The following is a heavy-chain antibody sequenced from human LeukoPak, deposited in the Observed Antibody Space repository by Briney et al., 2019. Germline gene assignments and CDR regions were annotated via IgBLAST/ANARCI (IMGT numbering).Heavy chain of an antibody. V-gene: IGHV3-7*01. CDR3: AKGAFRDQVQGYYYMDV. CDR2: IKQDGSEK. D-gene: IGHD3-10*01. Sequence: GGSLRLSCAASGFTFSSYWMSWVRQAPGKGLEWVANIKQDGSEKYYVDSEKGRFIISRDNAKNSLYLQMNSLRAEDTAVYYCAKGAFRDQVQGYYYMDVWGKGTTVTVSS. CDR1: GFTFSSYW. J-gene: IGHJ6*03.